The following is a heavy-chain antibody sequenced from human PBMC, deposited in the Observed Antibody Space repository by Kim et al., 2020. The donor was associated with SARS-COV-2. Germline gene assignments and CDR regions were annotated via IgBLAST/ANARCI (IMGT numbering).Heavy chain of an antibody. J-gene: IGHJ4*02. D-gene: IGHD6-19*01. CDR3: AREHKIERYSSGWYYGY. V-gene: IGHV3-33*05. CDR1: GFTFSSYG. CDR2: ISYDGSNK. Sequence: GGSLRLSCAASGFTFSSYGMHWVRQAPGNGLEWVAVISYDGSNKYYADSVKGRFTISRDNSKNTLYLQMNSLRAEDTAVYYCAREHKIERYSSGWYYGYWGQGTLVTVSS.